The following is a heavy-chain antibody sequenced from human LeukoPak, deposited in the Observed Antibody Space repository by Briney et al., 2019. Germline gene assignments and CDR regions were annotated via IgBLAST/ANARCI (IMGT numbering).Heavy chain of an antibody. CDR2: ISSSSSTI. CDR1: GFPFSSYG. Sequence: GGSLRLSCAASGFPFSSYGFNWVRQAPGKGLEWVSYISSSSSTIYYADSVKGRFTISRDNAKNSLYLQMNSLRAEDTALYYCASDPDYGGQGILVTVSS. J-gene: IGHJ4*02. V-gene: IGHV3-48*01. CDR3: ASDPDY.